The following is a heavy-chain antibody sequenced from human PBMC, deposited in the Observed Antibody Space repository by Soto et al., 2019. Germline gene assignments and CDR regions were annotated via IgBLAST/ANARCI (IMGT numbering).Heavy chain of an antibody. CDR3: ARDGYLKTIFGVVAPGYYYGMDV. V-gene: IGHV3-48*03. CDR2: ISSSGSTI. J-gene: IGHJ6*02. CDR1: GFTFSSYE. Sequence: PGGSLRLSCAASGFTFSSYEMNWVRQAPGKGLEWVSYISSSGSTIYYADSVKGRFTISRDNAKNSLYLQMNSLRAEDTAVYYCARDGYLKTIFGVVAPGYYYGMDVWGQGTTVTV. D-gene: IGHD3-3*01.